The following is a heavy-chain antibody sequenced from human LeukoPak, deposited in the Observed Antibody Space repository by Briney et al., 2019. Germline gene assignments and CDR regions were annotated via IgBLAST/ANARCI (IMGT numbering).Heavy chain of an antibody. D-gene: IGHD1-26*01. V-gene: IGHV1-46*01. J-gene: IGHJ4*02. Sequence: ASVTVSCKASGYTFINYYMHWVRQAPGQGLEWMGIINPSGGGTSYAQKFQGRVTMTRDTSTSTVYMEVSSLRSEDTAVYYCAREFSGYIDFRGQGTLVTVSS. CDR2: INPSGGGT. CDR1: GYTFINYY. CDR3: AREFSGYIDF.